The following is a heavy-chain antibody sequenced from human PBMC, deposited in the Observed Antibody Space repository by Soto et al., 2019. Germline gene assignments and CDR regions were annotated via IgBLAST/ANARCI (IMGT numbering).Heavy chain of an antibody. CDR3: ARQLGGVPAALGWLDP. Sequence: GPGPGKTSETLSLTCSVSGDSISRSSSFGAWIRQTPGKGLEWLGTIYYSGSTYYNPSLKSRVTISVDTSKNQFLLNLTSVTAADTAVYYCARQLGGVPAALGWLDPWGQGTPVTVSS. CDR1: GDSISRSSSF. J-gene: IGHJ5*02. V-gene: IGHV4-39*01. CDR2: IYYSGST. D-gene: IGHD2-2*01.